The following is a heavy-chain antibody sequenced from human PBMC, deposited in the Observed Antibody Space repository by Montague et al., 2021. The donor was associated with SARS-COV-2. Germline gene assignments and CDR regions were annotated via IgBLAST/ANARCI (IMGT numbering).Heavy chain of an antibody. CDR2: ISGDGGST. V-gene: IGHV3-43*02. D-gene: IGHD6-6*01. J-gene: IGHJ3*02. CDR3: ARRALYSSSYAFDI. Sequence: SLRLSCAASGFTFDDYAMHWVRRAPGKGLEWVSLISGDGGSTYYADSVKGRFTTSRDNSKNSLYLQMNSLRTEDTALYYCARRALYSSSYAFDIWGQGTMVIVSS. CDR1: GFTFDDYA.